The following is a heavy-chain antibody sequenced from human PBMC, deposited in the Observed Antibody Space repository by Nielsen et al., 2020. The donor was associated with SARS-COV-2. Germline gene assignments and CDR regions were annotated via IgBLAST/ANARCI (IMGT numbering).Heavy chain of an antibody. Sequence: GESLKISCAASGFTFSSHSMHWVRQGPGKGLTWVSRIKSDGSSRTYADSVKGRFTISRDNAKNSLFLEMNSLGGEDTAVYYCARDGRQSGYDERSWFDTWGQGTLVTVSS. D-gene: IGHD5-12*01. J-gene: IGHJ5*02. V-gene: IGHV3-74*03. CDR3: ARDGRQSGYDERSWFDT. CDR1: GFTFSSHS. CDR2: IKSDGSSR.